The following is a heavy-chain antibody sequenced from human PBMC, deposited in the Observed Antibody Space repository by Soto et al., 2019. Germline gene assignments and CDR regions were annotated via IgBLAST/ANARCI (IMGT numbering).Heavy chain of an antibody. CDR1: GFTVSSNY. CDR2: IYSGGST. V-gene: IGHV3-66*01. J-gene: IGHJ6*03. CDR3: ASRAGYCSGGSCYYYYYYMDV. D-gene: IGHD2-15*01. Sequence: EVQLVESGGGLVQPGGSQRLSCAASGFTVSSNYMSWVRQAPGKGLEWVSVIYSGGSTYYADSVKGRFTISRDNSKNTLYLQMNSLRAEDTAVYYCASRAGYCSGGSCYYYYYYMDVWGKGTTVTVSS.